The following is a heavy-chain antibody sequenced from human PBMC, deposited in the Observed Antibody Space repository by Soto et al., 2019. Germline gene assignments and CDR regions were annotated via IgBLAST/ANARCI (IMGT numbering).Heavy chain of an antibody. CDR2: ISYDGSNK. CDR3: ARDSLYGMIVDNACEI. Sequence: QVQLVESGGGVVQPGRSLRLSCAASGFTFSSYAMHWVRQAPGKGLEWVAVISYDGSNKYYADSVKGRFTISRDNSKNTLYLQMNSLRAEDTAVYYCARDSLYGMIVDNACEIWGQGTMVTVSS. J-gene: IGHJ3*02. D-gene: IGHD3-22*01. V-gene: IGHV3-30-3*01. CDR1: GFTFSSYA.